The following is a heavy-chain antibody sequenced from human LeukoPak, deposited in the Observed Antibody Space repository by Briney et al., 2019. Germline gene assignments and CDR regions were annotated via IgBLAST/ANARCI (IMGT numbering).Heavy chain of an antibody. D-gene: IGHD2-2*02. CDR3: ARRFCSSTSCYNGYYGMDV. J-gene: IGHJ6*02. CDR2: IDPSDSYI. V-gene: IGHV5-10-1*01. CDR1: GYSFTSYW. Sequence: GESLQISCKGSGYSFTSYWISWVRQMPGKGLEWMGRIDPSDSYINYSPSFQGHVTISADKSISTAYLQWSSLKASDTAMYYCARRFCSSTSCYNGYYGMDVWGQGTTVTVSS.